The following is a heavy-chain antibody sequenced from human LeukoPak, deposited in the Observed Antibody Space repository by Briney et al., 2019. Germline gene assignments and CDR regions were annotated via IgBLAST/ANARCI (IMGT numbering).Heavy chain of an antibody. D-gene: IGHD3-22*01. Sequence: GGSLRLSCAASGFTFGDYYMSRIRQAPGKGLEWVSYISSSGSTIYYADSVKGRFTISRDNAKNSLYLQMNSLRAEDTAVYYCARVQNYYDSSGYYYWGQGTLVTVSS. CDR3: ARVQNYYDSSGYYY. CDR1: GFTFGDYY. CDR2: ISSSGSTI. V-gene: IGHV3-11*01. J-gene: IGHJ4*02.